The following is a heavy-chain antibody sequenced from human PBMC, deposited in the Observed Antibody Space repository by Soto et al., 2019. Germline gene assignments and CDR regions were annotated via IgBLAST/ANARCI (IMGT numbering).Heavy chain of an antibody. J-gene: IGHJ4*02. CDR2: VSHDGRNT. Sequence: VQLVESGGGVVQPGRSLRLSCAASGFTFSDYAMHWVRQAPGKGLEWVAVVSHDGRNTHYADSVKGRFTISRDSSKNTVSLERSSLRAEDRAGYYCAQGGRPWLVTSDFTYWGQGALVTVSS. D-gene: IGHD6-19*01. CDR1: GFTFSDYA. CDR3: AQGGRPWLVTSDFTY. V-gene: IGHV3-30*03.